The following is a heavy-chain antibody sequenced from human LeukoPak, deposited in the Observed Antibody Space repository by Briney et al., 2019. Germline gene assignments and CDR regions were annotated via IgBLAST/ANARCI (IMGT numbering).Heavy chain of an antibody. CDR3: GTTNYNPSLKSRVTISVDTSKNQLSLKLSSVTAADTAVYYCARGDIQQDGAEYFQH. CDR1: GGSISNYY. Sequence: TSETLSLTCTVSGGSISNYYWSWIRQPPGKGLEWIGHIYYSGTTNYNPSLKSRVTISVDTSKNQLSLKLRSVTAADTAVYYCGTTNYNPSLKSRVTISVDTSKNQLSLKLSSVTAADTAVYYCARGDIQQDGAEYFQHWGQGTLVTVSS. V-gene: IGHV4-59*01. CDR2: IYYSGTT. J-gene: IGHJ1*01. D-gene: IGHD3-10*01.